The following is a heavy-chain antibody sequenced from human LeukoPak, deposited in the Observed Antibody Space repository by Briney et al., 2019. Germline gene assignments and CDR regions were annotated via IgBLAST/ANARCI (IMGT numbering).Heavy chain of an antibody. CDR2: IYYSGST. CDR1: GGSISSSSYY. CDR3: ARPRSSNYYGSGSYLYFDY. Sequence: SETLSLTCTVSGGSISSSSYYWGWIRQPPGKGLEWIGSIYYSGSTYYNPSLKSRVTISVDTSKNQFSLKLSSVTAADTAVYYCARPRSSNYYGSGSYLYFDYWGQGTLVTVSS. D-gene: IGHD3-10*01. J-gene: IGHJ4*02. V-gene: IGHV4-39*01.